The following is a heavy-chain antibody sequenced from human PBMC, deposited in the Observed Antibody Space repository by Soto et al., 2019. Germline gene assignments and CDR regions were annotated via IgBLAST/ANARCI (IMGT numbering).Heavy chain of an antibody. J-gene: IGHJ6*02. Sequence: GGSLRLSCAASGFTFSSYSMNWVRQAPGKGLEWVSSISSSSSYIYYADSVKGRFTISRDNAKNSLYLQMNSLRAEDTAVYYCARDTPTGDYYHYYGMDVWGQGTTVTVS. CDR1: GFTFSSYS. D-gene: IGHD7-27*01. CDR2: ISSSSSYI. V-gene: IGHV3-21*01. CDR3: ARDTPTGDYYHYYGMDV.